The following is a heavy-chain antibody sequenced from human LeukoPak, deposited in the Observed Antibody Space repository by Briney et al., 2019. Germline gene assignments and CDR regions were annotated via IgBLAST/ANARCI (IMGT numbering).Heavy chain of an antibody. V-gene: IGHV3-74*01. CDR2: ISTDGSST. D-gene: IGHD2/OR15-2a*01. Sequence: GGSLRLSCAASGFTFSRYWMHWLRQATGKGLVWVSRISTDGSSTTYADSVKGRFTISRDNGRNTLYLQMYSLRAEDTAVYYCASYLTSIPSGMDVWGQGTTVTVSS. CDR1: GFTFSRYW. CDR3: ASYLTSIPSGMDV. J-gene: IGHJ6*02.